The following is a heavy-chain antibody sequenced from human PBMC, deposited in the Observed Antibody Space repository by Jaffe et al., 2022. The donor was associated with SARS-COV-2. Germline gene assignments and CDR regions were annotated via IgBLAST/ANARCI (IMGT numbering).Heavy chain of an antibody. J-gene: IGHJ4*02. V-gene: IGHV4-59*08. CDR1: GGSISSYY. Sequence: QVQLQESGPGLVKPSETLSLTCTVSGGSISSYYWSWIRQPPGKGLEWIGYIYYSGSTNYNPSLKSRVTISVDTSKNQFSLKLSSVTAADTAVYYCARGWSSSWYFFDYWGQGTLVTVSS. D-gene: IGHD6-13*01. CDR3: ARGWSSSWYFFDY. CDR2: IYYSGST.